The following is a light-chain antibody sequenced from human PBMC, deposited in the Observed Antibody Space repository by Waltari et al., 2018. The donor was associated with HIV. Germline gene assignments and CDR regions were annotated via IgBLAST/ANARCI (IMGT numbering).Light chain of an antibody. CDR1: SSNIGRNT. J-gene: IGLJ2*01. CDR2: SNK. V-gene: IGLV1-44*01. CDR3: AVWGDSLNGPV. Sequence: QSVLTQPPSASGTPGQRVTISCSGSSSNIGRNTVNWYQQLPGTAPKLLIYSNKQRPSGVPDRCSGSKCGTSASMAISGLQSEDEADYYCAVWGDSLNGPVFGGGTKLTVL.